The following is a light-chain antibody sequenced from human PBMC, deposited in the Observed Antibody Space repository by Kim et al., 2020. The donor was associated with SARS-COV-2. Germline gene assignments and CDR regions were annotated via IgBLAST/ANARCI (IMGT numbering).Light chain of an antibody. J-gene: IGKJ5*01. CDR3: QHYNNFPIT. CDR1: QSFSSW. Sequence: DIQMTQSPSTLSASVGDRVTITCRASQSFSSWLAWYQQKPGKVPKLLIYKTSILESGVPSRFSGSGSGTEFTLTISSLQPDDFATYYCQHYNNFPITFRQGTRLEIK. CDR2: KTS. V-gene: IGKV1-5*03.